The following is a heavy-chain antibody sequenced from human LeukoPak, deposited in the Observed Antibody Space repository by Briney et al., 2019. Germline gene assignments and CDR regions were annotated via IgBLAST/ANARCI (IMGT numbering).Heavy chain of an antibody. Sequence: SETLSLTYTVSGGSITSYYWSWIRQPPGKGLEYIGHIYYSGSTAYNPSLRSRATISVDTSKNQFSLKLNSVSAADTAMYFCARWFCSGACYYMDVWGKGTTVTVSS. CDR3: ARWFCSGACYYMDV. J-gene: IGHJ6*03. CDR1: GGSITSYY. D-gene: IGHD2-15*01. V-gene: IGHV4-59*01. CDR2: IYYSGST.